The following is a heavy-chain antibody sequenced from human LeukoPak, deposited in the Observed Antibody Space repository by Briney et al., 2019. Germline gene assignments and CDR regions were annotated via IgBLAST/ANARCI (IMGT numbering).Heavy chain of an antibody. V-gene: IGHV1-2*02. CDR3: ARVIRYSSSRLFDY. CDR1: GYTFTGYY. D-gene: IGHD6-6*01. J-gene: IGHJ4*02. Sequence: ASVKVSCKASGYTFTGYYMHWVRQAPGQGLEWMGWINPNSGGTNYAQKFQGRVTMTRDTSISTAYMELSRLRSDDTAVYYCARVIRYSSSRLFDYWGQGTLVTVSS. CDR2: INPNSGGT.